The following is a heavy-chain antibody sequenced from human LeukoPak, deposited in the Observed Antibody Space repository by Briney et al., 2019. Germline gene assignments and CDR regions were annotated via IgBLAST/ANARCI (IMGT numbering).Heavy chain of an antibody. V-gene: IGHV3-23*01. CDR2: IIASVVTT. J-gene: IGHJ5*02. Sequence: RGSLRVSCAASGVTFNSYAMSWGRQAPGEGLEWVSAIIASVVTTYYADSVRGRFTISTDNSQNTVYLQIKTLRVEDTALYYCAKEPREYCGSNACPNWLGAWGQGTLVIVSS. CDR1: GVTFNSYA. D-gene: IGHD2-2*01. CDR3: AKEPREYCGSNACPNWLGA.